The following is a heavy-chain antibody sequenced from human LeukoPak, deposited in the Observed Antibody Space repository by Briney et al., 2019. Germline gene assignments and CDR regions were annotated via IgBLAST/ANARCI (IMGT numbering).Heavy chain of an antibody. D-gene: IGHD4-11*01. Sequence: SETLSLTCTVSGGSISSSSYYWGWIRQPPGKGLEWIGSIYYSGSTYYNPSLKSRVTISGDTSKNQFSLKLSSVTAADTAVYYCARVNYSNYGYYYYYMDVWGKGTTVTVSS. CDR3: ARVNYSNYGYYYYYMDV. J-gene: IGHJ6*03. CDR1: GGSISSSSYY. V-gene: IGHV4-39*07. CDR2: IYYSGST.